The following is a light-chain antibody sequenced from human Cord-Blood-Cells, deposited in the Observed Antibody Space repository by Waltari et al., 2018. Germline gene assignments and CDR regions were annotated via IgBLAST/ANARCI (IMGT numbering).Light chain of an antibody. CDR3: QQFKSNPRT. CDR2: DAS. J-gene: IGKJ1*01. V-gene: IGKV1-13*02. Sequence: AIQLTQSPSSLSASVGDRVTITCRASQGISSALAWYQQKPGKAPKLLIYDASRLESGVPSRFSGSGSGTDFTLTISSLQHEDFATYYCQQFKSNPRTFGQGTKVEIK. CDR1: QGISSA.